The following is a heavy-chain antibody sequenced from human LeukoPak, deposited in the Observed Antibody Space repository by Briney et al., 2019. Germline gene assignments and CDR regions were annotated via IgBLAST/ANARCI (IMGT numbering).Heavy chain of an antibody. CDR3: AKDVSASSNYYYVMDV. Sequence: GGSLRLSCAASGFTFSSYAMTWVRQAPGKGLEWVSTLSGSGGSTYYADSVKGRFTISRDNSKNTLYLQMSSLRAEDTALYYCAKDVSASSNYYYVMDVWGQGTTVTVSS. J-gene: IGHJ6*02. V-gene: IGHV3-23*01. D-gene: IGHD2-21*01. CDR1: GFTFSSYA. CDR2: LSGSGGST.